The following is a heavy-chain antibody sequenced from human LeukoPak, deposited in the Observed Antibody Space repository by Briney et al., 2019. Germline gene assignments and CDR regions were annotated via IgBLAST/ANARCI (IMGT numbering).Heavy chain of an antibody. CDR2: IYYSGST. CDR3: ARASPPDYYDSSGYSD. D-gene: IGHD3-22*01. CDR1: GGSISSYY. J-gene: IGHJ4*02. Sequence: SETLSLTCTVSGGSISSYYWSWIRQPPGKGLEWIGYIYYSGSTYYNPSLKSRVTISVDTSKNQFSLKLSSVTAADTAVYYCARASPPDYYDSSGYSDWGQGTLVTVSS. V-gene: IGHV4-59*12.